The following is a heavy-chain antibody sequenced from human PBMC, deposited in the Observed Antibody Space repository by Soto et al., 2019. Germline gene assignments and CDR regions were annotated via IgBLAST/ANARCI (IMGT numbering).Heavy chain of an antibody. CDR2: ITGSSDYT. J-gene: IGHJ4*02. CDR3: AKEQTTAAHCDLDH. CDR1: GFIFSSYA. Sequence: GGSLRLSCEASGFIFSSYAMNWVRQAPGKGLQWVSSITGSSDYTSYIASVKGRFTISRDNSKNTLYLQMNSLRAEDTAVYFCAKEQTTAAHCDLDHSSPGTLVSV. D-gene: IGHD2-21*02. V-gene: IGHV3-23*01.